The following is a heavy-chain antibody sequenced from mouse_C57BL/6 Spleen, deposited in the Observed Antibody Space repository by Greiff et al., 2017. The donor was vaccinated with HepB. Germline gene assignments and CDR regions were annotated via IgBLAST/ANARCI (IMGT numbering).Heavy chain of an antibody. J-gene: IGHJ2*01. V-gene: IGHV3-6*01. CDR1: GYSITSGYY. CDR3: ARFLYLLDY. Sequence: EVKLQESGPGLVKPSQSLSLTCSVPGYSITSGYYWNWIRQFPGNKLEWMGYISYDGSNNYNPSLKNRISITRDTSKNQFFLKLNSVTTEDTATYYCARFLYLLDYWGQGTTLTVSS. D-gene: IGHD5-5*01. CDR2: ISYDGSN.